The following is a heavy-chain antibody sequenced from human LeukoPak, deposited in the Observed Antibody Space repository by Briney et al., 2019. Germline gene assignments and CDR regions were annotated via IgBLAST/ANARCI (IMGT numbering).Heavy chain of an antibody. CDR3: AKLPVSYSSGWSNFDY. CDR2: ISGSGGST. J-gene: IGHJ4*02. V-gene: IGHV3-23*01. Sequence: PGGSLRLSCAASGFTFSSYAMSWVRQAPGKGLEWVSAISGSGGSTYYADSVKGRFAIYRDNSKNTLFLQMNSLRAEDTAVYYCAKLPVSYSSGWSNFDYWGQGTLVTVSS. D-gene: IGHD6-19*01. CDR1: GFTFSSYA.